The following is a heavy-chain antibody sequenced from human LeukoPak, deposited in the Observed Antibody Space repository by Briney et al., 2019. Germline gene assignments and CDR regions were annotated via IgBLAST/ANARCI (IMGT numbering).Heavy chain of an antibody. Sequence: GGSLRLSCAASGFTFSSYGMHWVRQAPGKGLEWVAFIRYDGSNKYYADSVKGRFTISRDNSKNTLHLQMNSLRAEDTAVYYCAKDENGSGWNLAYYFDYWGQGTLVTVSS. CDR2: IRYDGSNK. V-gene: IGHV3-30*02. CDR3: AKDENGSGWNLAYYFDY. D-gene: IGHD6-19*01. J-gene: IGHJ4*02. CDR1: GFTFSSYG.